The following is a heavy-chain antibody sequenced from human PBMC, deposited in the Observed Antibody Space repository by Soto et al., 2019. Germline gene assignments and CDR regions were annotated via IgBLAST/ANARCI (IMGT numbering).Heavy chain of an antibody. CDR3: ARHWDWGIAARTSLFDY. V-gene: IGHV4-39*01. D-gene: IGHD6-6*01. CDR1: GGSISSSSYY. J-gene: IGHJ4*02. CDR2: IYYSGST. Sequence: QLQLQESGPGLVKPSETLSLTCTVSGGSISSSSYYWGWIRQPPGKGLEWIGSIYYSGSTYYNPSLKSRVTISVDTSKNQFSLKLSSVTAADTAVYYCARHWDWGIAARTSLFDYWGQGTLVTVSS.